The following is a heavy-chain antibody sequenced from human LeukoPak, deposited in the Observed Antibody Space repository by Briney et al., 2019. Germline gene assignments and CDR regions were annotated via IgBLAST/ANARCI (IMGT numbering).Heavy chain of an antibody. CDR3: ARQRAWFGEWAFDY. J-gene: IGHJ4*02. D-gene: IGHD3-10*01. V-gene: IGHV4-39*01. Sequence: PSETLSLTCTVSDGSISSRTFYWGWIRQPPGRGLEWIGSIKFGDTTYYNASLKSRVTMFVDTSKKQVSLEVSSVTAADTAVYYCARQRAWFGEWAFDYWGRGTLVTVSS. CDR1: DGSISSRTFY. CDR2: IKFGDTT.